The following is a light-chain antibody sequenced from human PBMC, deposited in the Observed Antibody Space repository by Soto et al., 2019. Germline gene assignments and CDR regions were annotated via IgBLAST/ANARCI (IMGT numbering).Light chain of an antibody. Sequence: QSVLTQPASVSGSPGQSITISCTGTSSDVGGYNYVSWYQQHPGKAPKLMIYDVGNRPSGVSNRFSGSKSGNTASLTISGLQAEDEADYYCSSYTSSSTYVIFGGGTKLTVL. V-gene: IGLV2-14*03. CDR2: DVG. CDR3: SSYTSSSTYVI. CDR1: SSDVGGYNY. J-gene: IGLJ2*01.